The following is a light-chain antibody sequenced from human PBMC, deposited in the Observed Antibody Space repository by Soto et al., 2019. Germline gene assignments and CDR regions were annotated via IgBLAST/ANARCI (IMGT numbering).Light chain of an antibody. V-gene: IGKV3-20*01. J-gene: IGKJ1*01. CDR1: QSVSSSY. CDR3: QEYGSSRA. CDR2: AAS. Sequence: EIVLTQSPGTLSLSPGERATLSCRASQSVSSSYLAWYQQKPGQAPRLLIYAASSRATAIPDRFSGSGSGTDFPLTISRLQPEDFAVYYCQEYGSSRAFGQGTKVEIK.